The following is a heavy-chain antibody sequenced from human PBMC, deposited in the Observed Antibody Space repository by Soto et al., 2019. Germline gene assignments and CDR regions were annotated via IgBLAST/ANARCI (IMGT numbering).Heavy chain of an antibody. D-gene: IGHD2-2*01. CDR2: IDYNGVT. CDR1: GASISSRDYY. Sequence: SETPSLTCSASGASISSRDYYWGWIRQTPGKGLEWIGNIDYNGVTYYNPSLKSRVTVSKDTSKNQFSLKVASVTAADTAIYYCGRVMIGTSRHTDSDYWGQGTQVTVSS. V-gene: IGHV4-39*05. J-gene: IGHJ4*02. CDR3: GRVMIGTSRHTDSDY.